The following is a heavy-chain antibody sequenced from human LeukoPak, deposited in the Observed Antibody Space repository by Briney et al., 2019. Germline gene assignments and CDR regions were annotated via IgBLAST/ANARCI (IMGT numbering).Heavy chain of an antibody. CDR1: GITFRISD. CDR3: AKGSGGQFFDN. Sequence: GGSLRLSCAASGITFRISDMSWVRQAPGKGLEWVSTISVSGDTTFYADSVQGRFTISRDNSKSTLYLQMIRLGAEDTAVYYCAKGSGGQFFDNWGQGTLVTVSS. D-gene: IGHD2-15*01. V-gene: IGHV3-23*01. J-gene: IGHJ4*02. CDR2: ISVSGDTT.